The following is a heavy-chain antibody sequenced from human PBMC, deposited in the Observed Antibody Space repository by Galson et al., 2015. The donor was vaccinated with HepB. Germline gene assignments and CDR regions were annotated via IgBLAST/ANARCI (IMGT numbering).Heavy chain of an antibody. CDR1: GFTFSSYA. CDR3: ARTTPMTTTYLFDY. V-gene: IGHV3-23*01. CDR2: ISGSGDST. J-gene: IGHJ4*02. D-gene: IGHD4-17*01. Sequence: SLRLSCAASGFTFSSYAMSWVRQAPGKGLEWVSAISGSGDSTYYADSVKGRCTISRDNSKNTLYLQMSSLRAEDTAVYYCARTTPMTTTYLFDYWGQGTLVTVSS.